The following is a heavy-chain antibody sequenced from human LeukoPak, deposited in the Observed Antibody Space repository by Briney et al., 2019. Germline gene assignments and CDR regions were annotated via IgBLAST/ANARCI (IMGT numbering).Heavy chain of an antibody. D-gene: IGHD3-16*01. J-gene: IGHJ4*02. CDR3: ARDDVASVFDY. CDR2: IYSGGNT. CDR1: GFTVSSNY. V-gene: IGHV3-66*02. Sequence: GGSLRLSCAASGFTVSSNYMTWVRRAPGKGLEWVSVIYSGGNTYYADSVKGRFTISRDNSKNTLYLQMNSLRAEDTAIYYCARDDVASVFDYWGQGTLVTVSS.